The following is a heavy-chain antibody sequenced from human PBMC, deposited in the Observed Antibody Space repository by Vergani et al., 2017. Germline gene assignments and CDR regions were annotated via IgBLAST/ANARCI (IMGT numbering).Heavy chain of an antibody. CDR1: GGSFRGYY. CDR3: AREGSYYYYYMDV. J-gene: IGHJ6*03. Sequence: QVQLQQWGAGLLKPSETLSLTCAVYGGSFRGYYWSWIRQPPGKGLEWIGEINHSGSTNYNPSLKSRVTISVDTSKNQFSLKLSSVTAADTAVYYCAREGSYYYYYMDVWGKGTTVTVSS. CDR2: INHSGST. V-gene: IGHV4-34*01.